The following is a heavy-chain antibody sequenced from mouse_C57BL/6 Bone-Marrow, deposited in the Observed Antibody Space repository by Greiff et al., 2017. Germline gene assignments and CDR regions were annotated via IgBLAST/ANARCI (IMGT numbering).Heavy chain of an antibody. V-gene: IGHV1-64*01. J-gene: IGHJ3*01. CDR3: AREGGYYPWVAY. Sequence: QVQLQQPGAELVKPGASVKLSCKASGYTFTSYWMHWVKQRPGQGLEWIGMIHPNSGSTNYNEKFKSKATLTVDKSSSTAYMQPSSLTSEDSAVYYCAREGGYYPWVAYCGQGTLVPVSA. D-gene: IGHD2-1*01. CDR1: GYTFTSYW. CDR2: IHPNSGST.